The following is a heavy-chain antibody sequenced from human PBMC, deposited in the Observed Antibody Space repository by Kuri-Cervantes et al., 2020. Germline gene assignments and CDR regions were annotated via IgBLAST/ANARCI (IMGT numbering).Heavy chain of an antibody. CDR1: GGSISSSSYY. J-gene: IGHJ4*02. CDR2: IYYSGST. Sequence: ESLKISCTVSGGSISSSSYYWSWIRQPPGKGLEWIGSIYYSGSTYYNPSLKSRVTISVDTSKNQFSLKLSSVTAADTAVYYCARRHYYDSSGYYYYFDYWGQGTLVTVSS. V-gene: IGHV4-39*01. D-gene: IGHD3-22*01. CDR3: ARRHYYDSSGYYYYFDY.